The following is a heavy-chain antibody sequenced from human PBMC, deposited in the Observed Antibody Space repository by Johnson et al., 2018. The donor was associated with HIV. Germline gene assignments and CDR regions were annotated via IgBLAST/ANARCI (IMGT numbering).Heavy chain of an antibody. CDR3: AKDCVGVWWSRAFDI. D-gene: IGHD2-21*01. Sequence: CAASGFTFTYYAMSWVRQAPGKGLEWVSGIYSGGSTYYADSVKGRFTISRDNSKNTLYLQMNSLRAEDTAVYYCAKDCVGVWWSRAFDIWGQGTMVTVSS. CDR1: GFTFTYYA. J-gene: IGHJ3*02. V-gene: IGHV3-23*03. CDR2: IYSGGST.